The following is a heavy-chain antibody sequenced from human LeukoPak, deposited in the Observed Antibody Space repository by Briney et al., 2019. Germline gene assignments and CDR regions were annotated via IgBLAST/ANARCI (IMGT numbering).Heavy chain of an antibody. CDR3: ARGYDWSGYLKHNWFDP. V-gene: IGHV4-59*01. Sequence: PSETLSLTCTVSGGSISSYYWSWIRQPPGKGLEWIGYIYYSGSTNYNPSLKSRVTISVDTSKNQFSLKLSSVTAADTAVYYCARGYDWSGYLKHNWFDPWGQGTLVTVSS. D-gene: IGHD3-3*01. CDR1: GGSISSYY. CDR2: IYYSGST. J-gene: IGHJ5*02.